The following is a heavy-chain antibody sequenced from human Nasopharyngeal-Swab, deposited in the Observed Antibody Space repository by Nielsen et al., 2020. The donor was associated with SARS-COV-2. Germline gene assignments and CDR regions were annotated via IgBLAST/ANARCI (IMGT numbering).Heavy chain of an antibody. Sequence: SDTLSLTCTVSGGPISSYYWGWIRQPPGKGLEWIGSIYYSGSTYYNPSLKSRVTISVDTSKNQFSLKLRSVTAADTAVYYCARQGYSSGWYYRPGECYFDYWGQGTLVTVSS. CDR2: IYYSGST. J-gene: IGHJ4*02. V-gene: IGHV4-39*01. CDR3: ARQGYSSGWYYRPGECYFDY. D-gene: IGHD6-19*01. CDR1: GGPISSYY.